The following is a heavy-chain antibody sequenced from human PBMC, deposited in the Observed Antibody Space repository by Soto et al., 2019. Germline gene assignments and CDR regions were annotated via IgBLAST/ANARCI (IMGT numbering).Heavy chain of an antibody. V-gene: IGHV1-69*01. CDR2: IIPIFGTA. CDR1: GGTFSSYA. D-gene: IGHD3-22*01. J-gene: IGHJ4*02. Sequence: QVQLVQSGAEVKKPGSSVKVSCKDSGGTFSSYAISWVRQAPGPGLEWMGGIIPIFGTANYAQKYQGRVTITADESTSTAYMELSSLRSEDTAVYYCARAQSVDYYDSSGYIGWGQGTLVTVSS. CDR3: ARAQSVDYYDSSGYIG.